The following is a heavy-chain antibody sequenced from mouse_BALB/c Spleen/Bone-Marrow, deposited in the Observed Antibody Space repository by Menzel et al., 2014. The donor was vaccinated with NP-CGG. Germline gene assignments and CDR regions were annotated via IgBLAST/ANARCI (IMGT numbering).Heavy chain of an antibody. CDR3: ARSMITRDY. CDR2: ILPGSGST. Sequence: VQLQQSGAELMKPGDSVKISCKATGYTFSSYWIEWVKQRPGHGLEWIGEILPGSGSTNYNEKFKGKATFTADTSSNTAYMQLSSLTSEDSVVYYCARSMITRDYWGQGTTLTVSS. D-gene: IGHD2-4*01. J-gene: IGHJ2*01. CDR1: GYTFSSYW. V-gene: IGHV1-9*01.